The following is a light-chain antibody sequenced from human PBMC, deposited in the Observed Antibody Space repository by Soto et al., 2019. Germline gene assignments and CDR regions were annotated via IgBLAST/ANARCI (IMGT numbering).Light chain of an antibody. CDR3: QQYDNLPFT. J-gene: IGKJ3*01. CDR1: QDISNY. V-gene: IGKV1-33*01. Sequence: DIQMTQSPSSLSASVGDRVTITCQASQDISNYLNWYQQKPGKAPKLLIYDASNLETGVPSRFSGSGSGTDFTFTISSLQPEEIATNYCQQYDNLPFTFGPGTKVDIK. CDR2: DAS.